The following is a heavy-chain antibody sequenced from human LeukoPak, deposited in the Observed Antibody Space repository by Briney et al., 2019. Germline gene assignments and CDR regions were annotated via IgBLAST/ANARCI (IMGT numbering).Heavy chain of an antibody. CDR1: GGSISSYY. V-gene: IGHV4-59*08. CDR3: ARPYSSSDHYYYYGMDV. D-gene: IGHD6-13*01. J-gene: IGHJ6*02. CDR2: INYIRTT. Sequence: SETLSLTCTVSGGSISSYYWNWTRQPPGKGLEWIGYINYIRTTDYNPSLKSRVTISLDTSKNRFSLKLSSVTAADTAMYYCARPYSSSDHYYYYGMDVWGQGTTVTVSS.